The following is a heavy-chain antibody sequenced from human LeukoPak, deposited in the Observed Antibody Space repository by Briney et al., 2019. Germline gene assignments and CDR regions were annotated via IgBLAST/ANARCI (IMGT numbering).Heavy chain of an antibody. CDR2: INPNSGGT. Sequence: ASVKVSCKASGGTFSSYAISWVRQAPGQGLEWMGWINPNSGGTNYAQKFQGRVTMTRDTSISTAYMELSRLRSDDTAVYYCARAGNGDYPLGDYWGQGTLVTVSS. D-gene: IGHD4-17*01. CDR3: ARAGNGDYPLGDY. CDR1: GGTFSSYA. J-gene: IGHJ4*02. V-gene: IGHV1-2*02.